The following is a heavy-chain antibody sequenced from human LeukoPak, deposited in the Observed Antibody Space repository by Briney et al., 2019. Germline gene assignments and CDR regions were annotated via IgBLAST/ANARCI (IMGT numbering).Heavy chain of an antibody. CDR1: GFTFSNAW. V-gene: IGHV3-15*01. D-gene: IGHD1-14*01. J-gene: IGHJ4*02. CDR2: IKSKTDGGTT. Sequence: GGSLRLSCAASGFTFSNAWMSWVRQAPGKGLEWVGHIKSKTDGGTTDYAAPVKGRFTISRDDSKTTLYLQMNSLKTEDTAVYYCTTDKDDVGHLTGYWGQGTLVTVSS. CDR3: TTDKDDVGHLTGY.